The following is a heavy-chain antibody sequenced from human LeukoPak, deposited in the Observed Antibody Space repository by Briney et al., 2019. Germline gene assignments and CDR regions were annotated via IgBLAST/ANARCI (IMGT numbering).Heavy chain of an antibody. J-gene: IGHJ4*02. CDR3: ARGYDWNYILAH. V-gene: IGHV4-61*02. D-gene: IGHD1-7*01. CDR1: GGSISIGSYY. CDR2: VYTTGST. Sequence: SQTLSLTRPLSGGSISIGSYYWSWIRQPAGRGLEWIGRVYTTGSTNYNPSLKSRVTISLDTSKNQFSLKLSSVTGADTGVYYCARGYDWNYILAHWGQGTPVTVSS.